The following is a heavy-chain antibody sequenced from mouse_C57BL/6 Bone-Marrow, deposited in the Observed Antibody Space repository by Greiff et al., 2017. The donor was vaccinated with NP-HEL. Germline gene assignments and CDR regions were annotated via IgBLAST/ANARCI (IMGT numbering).Heavy chain of an antibody. D-gene: IGHD2-3*01. V-gene: IGHV1-78*01. J-gene: IGHJ2*01. Sequence: VKLVESDAELVKPGASVKISCKVSGYTFTDHTIHWMKQRPEQGLEWIGYIYPRDGSTKYNEKFKGKATLTADKSSSTAYMQLNSLTSEDSAVYFCARRSRLLPLYYFDYWGQGTTLTVSS. CDR2: IYPRDGST. CDR3: ARRSRLLPLYYFDY. CDR1: GYTFTDHT.